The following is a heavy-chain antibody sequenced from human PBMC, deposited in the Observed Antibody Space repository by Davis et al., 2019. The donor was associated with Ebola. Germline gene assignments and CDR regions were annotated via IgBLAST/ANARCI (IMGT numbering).Heavy chain of an antibody. CDR1: GYIFSNYD. D-gene: IGHD2-21*02. CDR2: MNPYSGNT. CDR3: TRGYSPKCRTGDCVNDF. J-gene: IGHJ4*02. Sequence: APVKVSCKASGYIFSNYDINWVRQARGQGLEWMGWMNPYSGNTGYVEKFKGRVTMTGNPSINTAYMDLSSLTTDDTAVYYCTRGYSPKCRTGDCVNDFWGQGTLVTVSS. V-gene: IGHV1-8*01.